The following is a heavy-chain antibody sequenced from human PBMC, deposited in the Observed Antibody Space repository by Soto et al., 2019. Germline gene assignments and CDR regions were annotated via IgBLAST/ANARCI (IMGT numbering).Heavy chain of an antibody. J-gene: IGHJ4*02. V-gene: IGHV2-5*02. D-gene: IGHD6-13*01. CDR2: IYWDDDK. Sequence: SCPTLVEPPQTLTLTCTFSGFSLRTSGGGVGWIRQPPGKALEWLALIYWDDDKRYSPSLKSRLTITKDTSKNQVVLTMTNMDPVDTATYYCAEQYSSSWFDYWGQGTLVTVSS. CDR1: GFSLRTSGGG. CDR3: AEQYSSSWFDY.